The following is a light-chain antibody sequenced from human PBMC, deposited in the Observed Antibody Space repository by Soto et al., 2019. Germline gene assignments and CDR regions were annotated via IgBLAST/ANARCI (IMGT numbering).Light chain of an antibody. CDR1: QNIDIY. CDR3: QQSYGSPPFT. J-gene: IGKJ3*01. V-gene: IGKV1-39*01. CDR2: AAS. Sequence: DIPMTQSPSALSASVGDRVTITCRASQNIDIYLHWYRQKPGKAPELLIFAASSVPSEVPSRFSGSGSGTDFTLAISSLQPEDGATYYCQQSYGSPPFTFGPGTKVDIK.